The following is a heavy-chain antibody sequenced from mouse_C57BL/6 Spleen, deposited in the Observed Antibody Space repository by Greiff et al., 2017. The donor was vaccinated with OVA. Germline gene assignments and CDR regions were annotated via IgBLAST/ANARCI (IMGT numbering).Heavy chain of an antibody. CDR2: IYPGDGDT. J-gene: IGHJ1*03. CDR3: ARTYYDYDGRYFDV. V-gene: IGHV1-80*01. Sequence: VQLVESGAELVKPGASVKISCKASGYAFSSYWMNWVKQRPGKGLEWIGQIYPGDGDTNYNGKFKGKATLTADKSSSTAYMQLSSLTSEDSAVYFCARTYYDYDGRYFDVWGTGTTVTVSS. D-gene: IGHD2-4*01. CDR1: GYAFSSYW.